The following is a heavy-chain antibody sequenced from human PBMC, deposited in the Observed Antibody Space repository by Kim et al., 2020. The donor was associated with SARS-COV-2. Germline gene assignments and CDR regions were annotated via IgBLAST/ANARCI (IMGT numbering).Heavy chain of an antibody. CDR2: T. CDR3: ATAPSIRYFDC. Sequence: TYYAASVKGRFSIARDNSKNTLYLQMNSLRPEDTAVYYCATAPSIRYFDCWGLGTLVTVSS. J-gene: IGHJ4*02. D-gene: IGHD2-2*02. V-gene: IGHV3-23*01.